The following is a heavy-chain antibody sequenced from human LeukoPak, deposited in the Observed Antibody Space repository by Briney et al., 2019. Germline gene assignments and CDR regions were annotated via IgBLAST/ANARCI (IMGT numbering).Heavy chain of an antibody. CDR2: IYYSGST. V-gene: IGHV4-30-4*08. Sequence: PSQTLSLTXTVSGGSISSGDYYWSWIRQPPGKGLEWIGYIYYSGSTYYNPSLKSRVTISVDTSKNQFSLKLSSVTAADTAVYYCARGRGAYYYDSSASSGMDVWGKGTTVTVSS. D-gene: IGHD3-22*01. CDR1: GGSISSGDYY. J-gene: IGHJ6*04. CDR3: ARGRGAYYYDSSASSGMDV.